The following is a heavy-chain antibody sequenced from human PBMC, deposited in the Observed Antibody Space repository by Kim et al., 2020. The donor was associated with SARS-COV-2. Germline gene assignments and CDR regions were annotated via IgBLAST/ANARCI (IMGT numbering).Heavy chain of an antibody. Sequence: SETLSLTCTVSGGSISSGGYYWSWIRQHPGKGLEWIGYIYYSGSTYYNPSLKSRVTISVDTSKNQFSLKLSSVTAADTAVYYCARTLGYCSGGSCYSGYSYGYNAFDIWGQGTMVTVSS. V-gene: IGHV4-31*03. CDR2: IYYSGST. D-gene: IGHD2-15*01. CDR3: ARTLGYCSGGSCYSGYSYGYNAFDI. CDR1: GGSISSGGYY. J-gene: IGHJ3*02.